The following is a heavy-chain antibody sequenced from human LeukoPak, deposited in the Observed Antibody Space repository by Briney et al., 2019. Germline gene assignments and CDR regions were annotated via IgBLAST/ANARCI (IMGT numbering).Heavy chain of an antibody. Sequence: SETLSLTCTVSGGSISSYYWSWIRQPPGKGLEWIGYIYYSGSTNYNPSLKSRVTISVDTSKNQFSLKLSSVTAADTAVYYCARVRLYSSSREFDYWGQGTLVTVSS. D-gene: IGHD6-13*01. CDR2: IYYSGST. CDR3: ARVRLYSSSREFDY. CDR1: GGSISSYY. V-gene: IGHV4-59*01. J-gene: IGHJ4*02.